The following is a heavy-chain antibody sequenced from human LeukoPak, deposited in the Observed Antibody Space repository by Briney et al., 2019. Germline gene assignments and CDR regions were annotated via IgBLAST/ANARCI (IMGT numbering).Heavy chain of an antibody. CDR2: INPNSGGT. D-gene: IGHD2-2*01. CDR3: ARVTYGGYQLMIDY. V-gene: IGHV1-2*02. J-gene: IGHJ4*02. Sequence: ASVKVSCKASGYTFTGYYMHWVRQAPGQGLEWMGWINPNSGGTNYAQKFQGRVTMTRDTSISTVYMELSRLRSDDTAVYYCARVTYGGYQLMIDYWGQGTLVTVSS. CDR1: GYTFTGYY.